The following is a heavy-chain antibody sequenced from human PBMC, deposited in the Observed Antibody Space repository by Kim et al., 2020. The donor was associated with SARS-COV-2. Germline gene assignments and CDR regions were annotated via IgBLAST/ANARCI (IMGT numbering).Heavy chain of an antibody. CDR1: GFNFRNYF. V-gene: IGHV3-74*01. CDR3: ARDGGFTNHDWYFDL. J-gene: IGHJ2*01. Sequence: GGSLRLSCAASGFNFRNYFMNWVRQAPGKGPVWISGITDTGRTQSYADSVKGRFTTSRDNTKNTLDLEMTSLRAEDTAIYYCARDGGFTNHDWYFDLWGRGTLVTVSS. D-gene: IGHD3-16*01. CDR2: ITDTGRTQ.